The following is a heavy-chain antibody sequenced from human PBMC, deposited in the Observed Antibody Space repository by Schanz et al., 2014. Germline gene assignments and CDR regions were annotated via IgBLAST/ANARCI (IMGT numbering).Heavy chain of an antibody. D-gene: IGHD6-13*01. CDR1: GFTFSLYA. CDR2: TSYDGGTK. J-gene: IGHJ6*02. V-gene: IGHV3-30*04. CDR3: AKEFSSSWWYGMDV. Sequence: QGHLVESGGGVVQPGRSLRLSCAASGFTFSLYAVHWVRQAPGKGLAWVAVTSYDGGTKSYADSVKGRFTISRDNSKNTLYLRMNSLRAEDTAVYYCAKEFSSSWWYGMDVWGQGTTVTVSS.